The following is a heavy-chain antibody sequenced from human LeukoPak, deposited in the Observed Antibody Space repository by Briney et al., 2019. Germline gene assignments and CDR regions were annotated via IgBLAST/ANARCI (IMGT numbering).Heavy chain of an antibody. V-gene: IGHV3-NL1*01. CDR1: GFTFSSYG. J-gene: IGHJ4*02. Sequence: PGRSLRLSCAASGFTFSSYGMHWVRQAPGKGLEWVSVIYSGGSTYYADSVKGRFTISRDNSKNTLYLQMNSLRAEDTAVYYCARDRGSSGYFDWELSFDYWGQGTLVTVSS. CDR2: IYSGGST. CDR3: ARDRGSSGYFDWELSFDY. D-gene: IGHD3-22*01.